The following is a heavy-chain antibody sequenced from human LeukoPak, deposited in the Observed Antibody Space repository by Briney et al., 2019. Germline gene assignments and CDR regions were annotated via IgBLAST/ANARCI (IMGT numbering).Heavy chain of an antibody. V-gene: IGHV4-38-2*01. CDR2: IYHSGST. D-gene: IGHD5-24*01. CDR3: ASQEMATAPVFDY. CDR1: GYSISSGYY. J-gene: IGHJ4*02. Sequence: SETLSLTCAVSGYSISSGYYWGWIRQPPGKGLEWIGSIYHSGSTYYNPSLKSRVTISVDTPKNQFSLKLSSVTAADTAVYYCASQEMATAPVFDYWGQGTPLTVSS.